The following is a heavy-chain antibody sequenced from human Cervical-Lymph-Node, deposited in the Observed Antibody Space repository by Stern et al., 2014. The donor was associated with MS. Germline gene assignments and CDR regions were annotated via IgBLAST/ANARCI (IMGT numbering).Heavy chain of an antibody. CDR1: GFTFSSYS. V-gene: IGHV3-21*01. CDR2: ISSGGSYI. D-gene: IGHD4-23*01. Sequence: EGQLVEYGGGLVKPGGSLRLSCAASGFTFSSYSMNWVRQAPGKGLEWVASISSGGSYIYYADSLKGRFTISRDNAKNSLYLQMNSLRAEDTAVYYCARGRGGNYRYYFDYWGQGTLVTVSS. CDR3: ARGRGGNYRYYFDY. J-gene: IGHJ4*02.